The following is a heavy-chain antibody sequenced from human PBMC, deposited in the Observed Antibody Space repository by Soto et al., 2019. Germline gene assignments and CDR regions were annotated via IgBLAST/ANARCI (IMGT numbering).Heavy chain of an antibody. CDR2: IRSRADGETT. Sequence: EVQLVESGGGLVEPGGSLRLSCAASGFTFNNAWMSWVRQAPGKGLEWVGRIRSRADGETTDYAVPVKGRFTISRDDSKNTLSLQMNSLKTEDTAVYYCTTGTAVAKYYFDFWGQGTVVTVSS. CDR3: TTGTAVAKYYFDF. D-gene: IGHD5-18*01. J-gene: IGHJ4*02. CDR1: GFTFNNAW. V-gene: IGHV3-15*01.